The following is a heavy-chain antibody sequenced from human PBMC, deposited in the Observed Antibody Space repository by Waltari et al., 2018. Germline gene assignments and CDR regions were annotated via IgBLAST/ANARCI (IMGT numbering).Heavy chain of an antibody. V-gene: IGHV3-9*01. D-gene: IGHD3-10*01. Sequence: EVQLVESGGGLVQPGRSLRLSCAASGFTFDDYAMPWVRQAPGKGLECVSGISWNSGSIGYADSVKGRFTISRDNAKNSLYLQMNSLRAEDTALYYCAKDGDGSGSYYGYWGQGTLVTVSS. CDR2: ISWNSGSI. CDR1: GFTFDDYA. J-gene: IGHJ4*02. CDR3: AKDGDGSGSYYGY.